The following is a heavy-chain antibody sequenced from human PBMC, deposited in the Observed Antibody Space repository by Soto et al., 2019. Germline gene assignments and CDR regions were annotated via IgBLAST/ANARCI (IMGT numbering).Heavy chain of an antibody. D-gene: IGHD4-17*01. J-gene: IGHJ6*02. CDR2: IDSNGGT. CDR3: AREGALLYGGNPDYYYTVGV. CDR1: DDSSSNYK. V-gene: IGHV4-4*08. Sequence: SETLSLTCTVSDDSSSNYKWSWIRQPPGRRLEWIGYIDSNGGTSYNPSLQSRVTISIDTSTKQFFLKLSSVTAADTAVYYCAREGALLYGGNPDYYYTVGVWGRGTTVTVSS.